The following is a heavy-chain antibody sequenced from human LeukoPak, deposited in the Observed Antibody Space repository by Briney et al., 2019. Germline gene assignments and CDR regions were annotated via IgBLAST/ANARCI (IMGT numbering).Heavy chain of an antibody. Sequence: GGSLRLSCAASGFTFSSXXXXXXXQAPGKGLEXXALIGYDGTNEYYADSVKGRFTISRDXAKNTLYLQMNSLSAEDTAVYYCARDGATTVTFFDYWGQGTLVTVSS. CDR1: GFTFSSXX. CDR3: ARDGATTVTFFDY. D-gene: IGHD4-11*01. J-gene: IGHJ4*02. CDR2: IGYDGTNE. V-gene: IGHV3-33*01.